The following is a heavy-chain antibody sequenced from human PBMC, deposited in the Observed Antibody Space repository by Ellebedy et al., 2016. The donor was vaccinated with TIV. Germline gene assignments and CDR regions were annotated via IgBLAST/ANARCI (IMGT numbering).Heavy chain of an antibody. V-gene: IGHV3-7*01. Sequence: GESLKISCAASGFTFSTSWMSWVRQAPGQGLEWVANMNGDGNERYYVDSVEGRFTISRDNTRNSLYLQMNSLRDDDTAVYYCTKDGSGTMNFWGQGTLVTVSS. CDR3: TKDGSGTMNF. D-gene: IGHD1-1*01. CDR2: MNGDGNER. CDR1: GFTFSTSW. J-gene: IGHJ4*02.